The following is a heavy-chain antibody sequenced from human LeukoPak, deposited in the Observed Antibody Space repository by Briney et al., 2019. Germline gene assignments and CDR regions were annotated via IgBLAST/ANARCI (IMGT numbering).Heavy chain of an antibody. CDR2: MNPNSGNT. CDR1: GYTFTSNP. V-gene: IGHV1-8*03. J-gene: IGHJ6*03. D-gene: IGHD6-6*01. Sequence: GASVKVSCKASGYTFTSNPMNWVRQAPGQGLEWMGWMNPNSGNTGYAQKFQGRVTFTRNTSISTAYMELSSLRSEDTAVYYCARGGGSSRYYYYYYYMDVWGKGTTVTVSS. CDR3: ARGGGSSRYYYYYYYMDV.